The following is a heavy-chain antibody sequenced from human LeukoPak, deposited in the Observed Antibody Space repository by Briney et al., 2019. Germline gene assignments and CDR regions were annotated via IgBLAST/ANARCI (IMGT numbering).Heavy chain of an antibody. Sequence: SETLTRTGTVSGGSIDSRSYYWDWIRQAPGKGLEWIGTIYHSGSTEYNPSLKSRVAIFVDTSKNQFSLILHSVAAADTAVYYCARRSEFDNTHYHYFDYWGEGALVTVSS. J-gene: IGHJ4*02. CDR3: ARRSEFDNTHYHYFDY. CDR1: GGSIDSRSYY. V-gene: IGHV4-39*01. CDR2: IYHSGST. D-gene: IGHD2-15*01.